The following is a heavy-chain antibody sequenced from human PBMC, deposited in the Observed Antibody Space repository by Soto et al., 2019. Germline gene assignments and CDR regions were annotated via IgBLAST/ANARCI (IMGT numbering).Heavy chain of an antibody. CDR1: GFTFSNYA. CDR2: ISAGRST. J-gene: IGHJ6*04. D-gene: IGHD4-17*01. Sequence: EVQVLESGGDLVQPGGSLRLSCAASGFTFSNYAMNWVRQAPGKGPEWVSGISAGRSTYYADSVKGRYTISRDNSKSTLFLQMDSLRAEDTALYYCTKVRGDPVWGKGTTVTVSS. CDR3: TKVRGDPV. V-gene: IGHV3-23*01.